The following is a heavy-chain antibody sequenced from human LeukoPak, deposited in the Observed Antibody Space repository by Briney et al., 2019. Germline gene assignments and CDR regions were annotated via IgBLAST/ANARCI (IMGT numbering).Heavy chain of an antibody. CDR3: ARVYPYDYVWGSYRHLGDAFDI. Sequence: SETLSLTCTVSGDSISRSTYYWSWIRQHPGKGLEWIGYIYYSGSTYYNPSLKSRVTISVDTSKNQFSLKLSSVTAADTAVYYCARVYPYDYVWGSYRHLGDAFDIWGQGTMVTVSS. D-gene: IGHD3-16*02. CDR2: IYYSGST. V-gene: IGHV4-31*03. J-gene: IGHJ3*02. CDR1: GDSISRSTYY.